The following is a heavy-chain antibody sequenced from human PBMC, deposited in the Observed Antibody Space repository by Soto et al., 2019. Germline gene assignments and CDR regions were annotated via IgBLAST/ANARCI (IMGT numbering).Heavy chain of an antibody. CDR3: ARETYDHIWGSYRLDWFDP. V-gene: IGHV1-8*01. Sequence: ASVKVSCKASGYTFTSYDINWARQATGQGLEWMGWMNPNSGNTGYAQKFQGRVTMTRNTSISTAYMELSSLRSEDTAVYYCARETYDHIWGSYRLDWFDPWGQGTLVTVSS. CDR1: GYTFTSYD. J-gene: IGHJ5*02. D-gene: IGHD3-16*02. CDR2: MNPNSGNT.